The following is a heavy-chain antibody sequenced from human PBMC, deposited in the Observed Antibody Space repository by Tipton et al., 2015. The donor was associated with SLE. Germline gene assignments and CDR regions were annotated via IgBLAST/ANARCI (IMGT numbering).Heavy chain of an antibody. CDR1: GFTFDDYA. CDR3: ARADY. Sequence: SLRLSCAASGFTFDDYAMHWVRQAPGKGLEWVSGISWNSGSIGYADSVKGRFTISRDNAKNSLYLQMNSLRAEDTALYYCARADYWGQGTLVTVSS. V-gene: IGHV3-9*01. J-gene: IGHJ4*02. CDR2: ISWNSGSI.